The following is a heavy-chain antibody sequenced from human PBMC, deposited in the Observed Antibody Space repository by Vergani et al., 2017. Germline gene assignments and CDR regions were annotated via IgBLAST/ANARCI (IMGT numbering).Heavy chain of an antibody. Sequence: EVQLLESGGSLKQPGGSVRLSCAASGFTFSTYAMHWVRQATGQGLEWVSALTGGGGSTYYADSFKGRFIISRDNSRDNLYLPMNSLRPEDTATYYCVEEAGGYENFFDSWGQGTLVTVSS. J-gene: IGHJ4*02. CDR3: VEEAGGYENFFDS. D-gene: IGHD5-12*01. V-gene: IGHV3-23*01. CDR2: LTGGGGST. CDR1: GFTFSTYA.